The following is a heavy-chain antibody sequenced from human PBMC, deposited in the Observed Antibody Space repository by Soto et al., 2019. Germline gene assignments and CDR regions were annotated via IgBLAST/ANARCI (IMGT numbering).Heavy chain of an antibody. CDR3: AREMRALADFDY. CDR1: GFTFSDYY. CDR2: ISSGGSTI. Sequence: GSLRLSCAASGFTFSDYYMSWIRQAPGKGLEWVSYISSGGSTIYYADSVKGRFTISRDNAKNSLYLQMNSLRAEDTAVYYCAREMRALADFDYWGQGTLVTVSS. J-gene: IGHJ4*02. V-gene: IGHV3-11*01.